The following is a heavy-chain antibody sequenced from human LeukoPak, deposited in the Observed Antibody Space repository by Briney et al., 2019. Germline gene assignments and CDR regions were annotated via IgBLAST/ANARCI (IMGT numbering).Heavy chain of an antibody. CDR1: GYTFTSYG. CDR3: ARDSTVTTSAYYYYGMDV. J-gene: IGHJ6*02. D-gene: IGHD4-17*01. CDR2: ISAYNGNT. Sequence: ASVKVSCKASGYTFTSYGISWVRQAPGQGLEWMGWISAYNGNTNYAQKLQGRVTMTTDTSTGTAYMELRSLRSDDTAVYYCARDSTVTTSAYYYYGMDVWGQGTTVTVSS. V-gene: IGHV1-18*01.